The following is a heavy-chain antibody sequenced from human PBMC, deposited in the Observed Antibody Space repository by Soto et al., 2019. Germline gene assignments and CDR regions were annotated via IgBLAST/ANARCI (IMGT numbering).Heavy chain of an antibody. V-gene: IGHV4-59*01. CDR1: GGSIGRYY. J-gene: IGHJ4*02. CDR3: ARGTKTRIDY. Sequence: PSETLSLTCSDSGGSIGRYYWSWIRQPPGKGLEWIGYIYNSGNTNYNPSLKSRVTVSVDTSKNQFFLKLSSVTAADTALYYCARGTKTRIDYWGQGTLVTVS. CDR2: IYNSGNT.